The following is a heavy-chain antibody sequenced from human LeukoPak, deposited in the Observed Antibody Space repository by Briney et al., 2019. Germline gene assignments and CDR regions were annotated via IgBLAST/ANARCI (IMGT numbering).Heavy chain of an antibody. CDR2: ITISGGTT. Sequence: GGSLRLSCAASGFTFSSYVMSWVRQAPGKGLEWVSAITISGGTTYYADSVKGRFTISRDISKNTLYLQMNSLRADDTAVYYCAENTAISIFDFWGQGTLVTVSS. J-gene: IGHJ4*02. V-gene: IGHV3-23*01. CDR1: GFTFSSYV. D-gene: IGHD2-2*02. CDR3: AENTAISIFDF.